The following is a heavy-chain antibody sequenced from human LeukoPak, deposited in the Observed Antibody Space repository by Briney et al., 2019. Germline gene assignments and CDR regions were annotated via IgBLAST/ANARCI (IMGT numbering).Heavy chain of an antibody. D-gene: IGHD6-6*01. V-gene: IGHV4-39*07. CDR1: GDSISSSSYY. Sequence: KSSETLSLTCTVSGDSISSSSYYWGWIRQPPGKGLEWIGSIYYSGSTYYNPSLKSRVTISVDTSKNQFSLKLSSVTAADTAVYYCAREGAARTLDYWGQGTLVTVSS. CDR3: AREGAARTLDY. J-gene: IGHJ4*02. CDR2: IYYSGST.